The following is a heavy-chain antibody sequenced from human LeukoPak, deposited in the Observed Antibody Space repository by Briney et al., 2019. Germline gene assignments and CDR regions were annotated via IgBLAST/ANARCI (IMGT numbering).Heavy chain of an antibody. CDR1: GFTFSSYS. D-gene: IGHD6-19*01. J-gene: IGHJ3*02. V-gene: IGHV3-21*01. Sequence: GGSLRLSCAASGFTFSSYSMNWVRQAPGKGLKWVSSISSSSSYIYYADSVKGRFTISRDNAKNSLYLQMNSLRAEDTAVYYCARDRYSSGWYGAFDIWGQGTMVTVSS. CDR3: ARDRYSSGWYGAFDI. CDR2: ISSSSSYI.